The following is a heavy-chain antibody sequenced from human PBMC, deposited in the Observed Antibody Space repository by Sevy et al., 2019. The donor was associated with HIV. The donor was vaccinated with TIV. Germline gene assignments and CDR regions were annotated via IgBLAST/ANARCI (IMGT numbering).Heavy chain of an antibody. CDR2: MDSSGST. CDR1: GGSLNNYF. J-gene: IGHJ4*02. V-gene: IGHV4-59*01. Sequence: LETLSLTCTVSGGSLNNYFWSWLRQPPGKGLEWIGYMDSSGSTNYNPSLKSRVTISVDTSKNQFSLKVRSVTAADTAVYYCARESIGATGDFDYWGQGTLVTVSS. D-gene: IGHD1-1*01. CDR3: ARESIGATGDFDY.